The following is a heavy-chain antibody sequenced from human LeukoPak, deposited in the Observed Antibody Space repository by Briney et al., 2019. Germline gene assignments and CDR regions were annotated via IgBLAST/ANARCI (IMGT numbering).Heavy chain of an antibody. CDR1: RGSFSGYY. CDR3: ASHGRSGIAVAGIRGFDY. CDR2: INHHGTP. D-gene: IGHD6-19*01. Sequence: SETLSLTCAVYRGSFSGYYWSWMRQPPGKEVEWIGEINHHGTPIYSQSLKSRVTITVDTSKNQVSLKLSSVTAADTAVYYCASHGRSGIAVAGIRGFDYWGQGTLVTVSS. V-gene: IGHV4-34*01. J-gene: IGHJ4*02.